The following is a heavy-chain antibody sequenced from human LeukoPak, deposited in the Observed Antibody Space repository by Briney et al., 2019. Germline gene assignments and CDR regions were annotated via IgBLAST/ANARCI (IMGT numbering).Heavy chain of an antibody. CDR1: GFTFSSYA. Sequence: GGSLRLSCAASGFTFSSYAMSWVRQAPGKGLEWVSDISASGGSTYYADSVKGRFTISTDNSKNTLYLQMNSLRAEDTAVYYCATHDYVWGSYRTPIDYWGQGTLVAVSS. V-gene: IGHV3-23*01. CDR2: ISASGGST. CDR3: ATHDYVWGSYRTPIDY. J-gene: IGHJ4*02. D-gene: IGHD3-16*02.